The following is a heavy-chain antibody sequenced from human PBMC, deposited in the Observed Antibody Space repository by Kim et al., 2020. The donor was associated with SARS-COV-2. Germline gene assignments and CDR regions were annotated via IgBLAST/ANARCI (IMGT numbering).Heavy chain of an antibody. CDR3: ARGPTVTADYYGMDV. D-gene: IGHD4-17*01. J-gene: IGHJ6*02. V-gene: IGHV1-8*01. CDR2: MNPNSGNT. CDR1: GYTFTSYD. Sequence: ASVKVSCKASGYTFTSYDINWVRQATGQGLEWMGWMNPNSGNTGYAQKFQGRVTMTRNTSISTAYMELSSLRSEDTAVYYCARGPTVTADYYGMDVWGQGTTVTVSS.